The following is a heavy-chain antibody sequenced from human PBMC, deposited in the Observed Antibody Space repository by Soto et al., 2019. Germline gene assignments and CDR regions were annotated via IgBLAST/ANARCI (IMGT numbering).Heavy chain of an antibody. V-gene: IGHV1-69*06. CDR1: GGTFSSYA. Sequence: WASVKVSCKASGGTFSSYAISWVRQAPGQGLEWMGGIIPIFGTANYAQKFQGRVTITADKSTSTAYMELSSLRSEDTAVYYCARGSPCGGDCYSGRCFDPCGQRTLVTVSS. CDR2: IIPIFGTA. D-gene: IGHD2-21*02. CDR3: ARGSPCGGDCYSGRCFDP. J-gene: IGHJ5*02.